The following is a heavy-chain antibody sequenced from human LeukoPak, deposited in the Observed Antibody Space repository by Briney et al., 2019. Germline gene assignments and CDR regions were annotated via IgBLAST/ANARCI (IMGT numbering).Heavy chain of an antibody. CDR3: ASLLYSSSAAGFDP. CDR2: ISSSSSYI. J-gene: IGHJ5*02. Sequence: GGSLRLSCAAYGFTFSTYWMTWVRQAPGKGLEWVSSISSSSSYIYYADSVKGRFTISRDNAKNSLYLQMNSLRAEDTAVYYCASLLYSSSAAGFDPWGQGTLVTVSS. V-gene: IGHV3-21*01. CDR1: GFTFSTYW. D-gene: IGHD6-13*01.